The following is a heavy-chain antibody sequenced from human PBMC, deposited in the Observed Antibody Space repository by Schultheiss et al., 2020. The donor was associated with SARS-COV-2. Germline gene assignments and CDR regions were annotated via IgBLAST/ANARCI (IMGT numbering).Heavy chain of an antibody. Sequence: SETLSLTCTVSGGSISSYYWSWIRQTPGKGLEWIGYTHHSESSIYNPSLKSRVTISVDTSKNQFSLKLSSVTAADTAVYYCARGYYTSYYYYGMDVWGQGTTVTVSS. V-gene: IGHV4-59*12. CDR3: ARGYYTSYYYYGMDV. J-gene: IGHJ6*02. CDR2: THHSESS. CDR1: GGSISSYY. D-gene: IGHD3-3*01.